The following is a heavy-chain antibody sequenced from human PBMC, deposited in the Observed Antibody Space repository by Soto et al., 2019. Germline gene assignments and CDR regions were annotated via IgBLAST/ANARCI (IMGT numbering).Heavy chain of an antibody. V-gene: IGHV3-23*01. J-gene: IGHJ4*02. CDR3: ARSLFLASTDTEPFDY. CDR1: GFTFSSYA. CDR2: ISGGGNDA. D-gene: IGHD3-3*02. Sequence: AQLLESGGGLVQPGGSLVLSCAASGFTFSSYAMSWVRQAPGKGLEWVSSISGGGNDAFYAVSVKGRFTISRDNSRNTLYLQMSSLSAAAVAICSCARSLFLASTDTEPFDYWGQGALVTVSS.